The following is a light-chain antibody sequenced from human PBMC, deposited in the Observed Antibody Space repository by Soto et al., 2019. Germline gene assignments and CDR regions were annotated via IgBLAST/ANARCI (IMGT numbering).Light chain of an antibody. J-gene: IGKJ4*01. V-gene: IGKV1-27*01. CDR1: QGIAPY. Sequence: DVQMTQSPSSLSASVGDRVTITCRASQGIAPYLAWFQQKPGKVPRLLIYATSTLQSGVPSRFSGSGSGTDFTITISSLQPEDVATYYCQKHNSSPLTFGGGTKVEIK. CDR3: QKHNSSPLT. CDR2: ATS.